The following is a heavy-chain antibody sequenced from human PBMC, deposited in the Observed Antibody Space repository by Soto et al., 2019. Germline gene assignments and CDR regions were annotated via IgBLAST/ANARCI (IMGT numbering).Heavy chain of an antibody. D-gene: IGHD6-13*01. Sequence: GGSLRLSCAASGFTFSDHYMDWVRQAPGKGLEWVGRTRNKANSYTTEYAASVKGRFTISRDDSKNSLYLQMNSLKTEDTAVYYCASYREAPIAAAGNGYWGQGTLVTVSS. CDR1: GFTFSDHY. CDR2: TRNKANSYTT. J-gene: IGHJ4*02. V-gene: IGHV3-72*01. CDR3: ASYREAPIAAAGNGY.